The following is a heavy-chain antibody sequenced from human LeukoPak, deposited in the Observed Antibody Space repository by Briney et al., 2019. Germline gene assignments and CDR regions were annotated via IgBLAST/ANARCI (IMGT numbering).Heavy chain of an antibody. J-gene: IGHJ4*02. Sequence: SCKVSGYTLTELSMHWVRQALGKGLEWVAVIWYDGSNKYYADSVKGRFTISRDNSKNTLYLQMNSLRAEDTAVYYCARGGVGATAIDYWGQGTLVTVSS. D-gene: IGHD1-26*01. V-gene: IGHV3-33*01. CDR1: GYTLTELS. CDR3: ARGGVGATAIDY. CDR2: IWYDGSNK.